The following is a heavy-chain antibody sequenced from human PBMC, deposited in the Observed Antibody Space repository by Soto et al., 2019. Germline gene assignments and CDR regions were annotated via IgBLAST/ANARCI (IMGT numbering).Heavy chain of an antibody. CDR2: IKSKTDGGAT. Sequence: GGSLRLSCAASGFTFDNAWMSWVRQAPGKGLEWVGRIKSKTDGGATAYGAPVKGRFTISRDDSKNTLYLQMHSLKTDDTAVYYCTTLGRYCSNGICYHYFQHWGQGTLVTVSS. CDR3: TTLGRYCSNGICYHYFQH. D-gene: IGHD2-8*01. CDR1: GFTFDNAW. J-gene: IGHJ1*01. V-gene: IGHV3-15*01.